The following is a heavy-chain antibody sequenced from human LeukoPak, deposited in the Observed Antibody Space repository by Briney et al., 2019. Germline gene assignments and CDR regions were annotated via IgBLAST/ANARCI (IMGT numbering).Heavy chain of an antibody. D-gene: IGHD6-19*01. Sequence: ASVKVSCKASGYTFTGYYMHWVRQAPGQGLEWMGWINPNSGGTNYAQKFQGRVTMTRDTSISPAYMELSRLRSDDTAVYYCARDPSDSSGWTLFDYWGQGTLVTVSS. CDR3: ARDPSDSSGWTLFDY. CDR2: INPNSGGT. CDR1: GYTFTGYY. V-gene: IGHV1-2*02. J-gene: IGHJ4*02.